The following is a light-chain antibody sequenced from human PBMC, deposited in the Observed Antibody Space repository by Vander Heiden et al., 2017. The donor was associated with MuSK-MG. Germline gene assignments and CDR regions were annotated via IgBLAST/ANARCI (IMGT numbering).Light chain of an antibody. CDR3: SSYAGDNHFV. CDR1: SVGTYNY. CDR2: EVT. J-gene: IGLJ1*01. V-gene: IGLV2-8*01. Sequence: QSALTQPPSASGAPGQSVTISCTGNSVGTYNYVAWYQQLAGKAPKVIIYEVTKRPSGVPNRFSGSKSGNTASLTVSDLQADDEADYYCSSYAGDNHFVFGGGTRVTVL.